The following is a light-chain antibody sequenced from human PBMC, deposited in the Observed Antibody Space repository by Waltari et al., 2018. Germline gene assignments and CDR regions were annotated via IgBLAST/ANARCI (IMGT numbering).Light chain of an antibody. Sequence: QLVVTQSPSASASLGASVKFTCTLSRGHSNYAIAWHQQQPEKGPRYLMTVNSDGSHRKGDGIPDRFSGSSSGAERYLTISSLQSEDEADYYCQTWGTGIVLFGGGTRLTVL. CDR3: QTWGTGIVL. J-gene: IGLJ2*01. CDR2: VNSDGSH. V-gene: IGLV4-69*01. CDR1: RGHSNYA.